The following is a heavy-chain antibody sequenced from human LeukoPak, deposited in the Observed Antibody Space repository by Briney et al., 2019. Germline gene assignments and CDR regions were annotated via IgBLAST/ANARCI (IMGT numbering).Heavy chain of an antibody. Sequence: GGSLRLSCAASGFTFSSYWMSWVRQAPGKGLEWVANIKQDGSEKYYVDSVKGRFTISRDNAKSSLYLQMNSLRAEDTAVYYCARGFVSAGTYFDYWGQGTLVTVSS. V-gene: IGHV3-7*01. D-gene: IGHD2-15*01. J-gene: IGHJ4*02. CDR2: IKQDGSEK. CDR1: GFTFSSYW. CDR3: ARGFVSAGTYFDY.